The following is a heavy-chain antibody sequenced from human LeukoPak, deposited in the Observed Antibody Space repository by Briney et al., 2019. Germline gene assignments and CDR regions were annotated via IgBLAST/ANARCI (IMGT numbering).Heavy chain of an antibody. J-gene: IGHJ4*02. CDR2: IYSGGNT. CDR3: ARDSGWSHYFDY. V-gene: IGHV3-66*01. D-gene: IGHD6-19*01. Sequence: GGSLRLSCAASGFTVSSNYMSWVRQAPGKGLEWVSVIYSGGNTYYADSVKGRFTISRDNSKNTLYLQMNSPRAEDTAVYYCARDSGWSHYFDYWGQGTLVTVSS. CDR1: GFTVSSNY.